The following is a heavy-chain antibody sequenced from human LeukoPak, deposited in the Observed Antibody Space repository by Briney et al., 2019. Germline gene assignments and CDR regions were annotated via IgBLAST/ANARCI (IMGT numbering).Heavy chain of an antibody. D-gene: IGHD3-10*01. CDR3: ARSDGFLDP. V-gene: IGHV4-59*12. CDR1: GGSISSYY. CDR2: IYYSGST. J-gene: IGHJ5*02. Sequence: PSETLSLTCTVSGGSISSYYWSWIRQPPGKGLEWIGYIYYSGSTNYNPSLKSRVTISVDRSKNQFSLKLSSVTAADTAVYYCARSDGFLDPWGQGTLVTVSS.